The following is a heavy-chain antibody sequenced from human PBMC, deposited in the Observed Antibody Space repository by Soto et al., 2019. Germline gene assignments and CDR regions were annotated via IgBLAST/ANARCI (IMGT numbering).Heavy chain of an antibody. CDR3: ARGGTRGSSFY. CDR2: LYHDGST. J-gene: IGHJ4*02. Sequence: SETLSLTCTVSGGSASRAGYYWSWIRQPPGKGLEWIGYLYHDGSTKYNPSLNSRVIISADTSKNQFSLNLSSLTAADTAVYYCARGGTRGSSFYWGQGTRVT. D-gene: IGHD6-13*01. CDR1: GGSASRAGYY. V-gene: IGHV4-61*08.